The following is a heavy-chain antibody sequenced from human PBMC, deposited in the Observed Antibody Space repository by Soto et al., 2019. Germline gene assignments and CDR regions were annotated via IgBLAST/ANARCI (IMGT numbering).Heavy chain of an antibody. D-gene: IGHD3-10*01. CDR1: GFTFDSFW. CDR3: ASVGGPLSLLSWSPFDH. Sequence: EVQLVESGGGLVQPGGSLRLSCATSGFTFDSFWMAWVRQAPGKGLEWVASISQASGEKYYVDSVRGRFTVSRDKTKSTLFLQMNSLRADDAAVYYCASVGGPLSLLSWSPFDHWGQGALVAVSS. V-gene: IGHV3-7*03. CDR2: ISQASGEK. J-gene: IGHJ4*02.